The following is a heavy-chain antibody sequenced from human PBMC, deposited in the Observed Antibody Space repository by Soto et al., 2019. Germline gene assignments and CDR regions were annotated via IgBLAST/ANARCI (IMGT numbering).Heavy chain of an antibody. V-gene: IGHV3-11*01. CDR3: ARDFIPSALYHISVY. CDR2: ISSSGSTI. D-gene: IGHD2-2*02. CDR1: GFSFSDYY. Sequence: QVQLLESGGGLVKPGGSLRLSCAASGFSFSDYYMSWIRQAPGKGLEWVSYISSSGSTIDYADSVKGRFAISRDNAKNSLYLQMNSLRAEDTAVYYCARDFIPSALYHISVYWGQGTLVTVSS. J-gene: IGHJ4*02.